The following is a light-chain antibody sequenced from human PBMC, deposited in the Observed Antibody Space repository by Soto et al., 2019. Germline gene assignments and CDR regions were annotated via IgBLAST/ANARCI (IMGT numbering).Light chain of an antibody. CDR2: AAS. CDR1: QSISTY. CDR3: QQSFNTPRT. J-gene: IGKJ5*01. V-gene: IGKV1-39*01. Sequence: DIQMTQSPSSLSASVGDRVTISCRASQSISTYLNWYQQKPGKAPKLLIFAASSLQSGVPSRFSGSGSGTDFTLTINSLQPEDFATYYCQQSFNTPRTFGQGTRLEIK.